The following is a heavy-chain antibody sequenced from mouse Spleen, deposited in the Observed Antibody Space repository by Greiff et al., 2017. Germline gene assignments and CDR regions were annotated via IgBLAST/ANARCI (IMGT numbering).Heavy chain of an antibody. J-gene: IGHJ4*01. CDR3: APWGAMDY. D-gene: IGHD4-1*01. CDR2: ISYDGSN. CDR1: GYSITSGYY. Sequence: ESGPGLVNPSQSLSLTCSVTGYSITSGYYWNWIRQFPGNKLEWMGYISYDGSNNYNPSLKNRISITRDTSKNQFFLKLNSVTTEDTATYYCAPWGAMDYWGQGTSVTVSS. V-gene: IGHV3-6*01.